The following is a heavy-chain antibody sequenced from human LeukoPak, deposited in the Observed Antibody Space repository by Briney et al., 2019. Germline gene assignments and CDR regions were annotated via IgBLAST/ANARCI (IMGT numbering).Heavy chain of an antibody. CDR1: GGSISSYY. D-gene: IGHD3-3*01. CDR2: IYYSGST. J-gene: IGHJ3*02. V-gene: IGHV4-59*01. Sequence: SETLSLTCTVSGGSISSYYWNWIRQPPGRGLEWIGYIYYSGSTNYNPSLKSRVTISVDTSKNQFSLKLSSVTAADTAVYYCARGGHDFWSGYLNDAFDIWGQGTMVTVSS. CDR3: ARGGHDFWSGYLNDAFDI.